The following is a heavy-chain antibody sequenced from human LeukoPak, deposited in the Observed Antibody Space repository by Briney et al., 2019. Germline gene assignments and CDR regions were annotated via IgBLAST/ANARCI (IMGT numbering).Heavy chain of an antibody. V-gene: IGHV4-30-4*08. CDR2: IYYSGST. D-gene: IGHD3-3*01. CDR3: ARETICSGYYSRGYYFDY. J-gene: IGHJ4*02. CDR1: GGSISSGDYY. Sequence: PSQTLSLTCTVSGGSISSGDYYWSWIRQPPGKGLEWIGYIYYSGSTYYNPSLKSRVTISVDTSKNQFSLKLSSVTAADTAVYYCARETICSGYYSRGYYFDYWGQGTLVTVSS.